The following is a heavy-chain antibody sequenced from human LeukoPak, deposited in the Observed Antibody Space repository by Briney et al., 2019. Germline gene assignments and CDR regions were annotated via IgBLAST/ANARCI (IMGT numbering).Heavy chain of an antibody. CDR1: GFTFGDYA. D-gene: IGHD1-26*01. CDR2: IRSKAYGGTT. CDR3: TARRGGSRLDY. V-gene: IGHV3-49*04. J-gene: IGHJ4*02. Sequence: PGGSLRLSCTASGFTFGDYAMSWVRQAPGKGLEWVGFIRSKAYGGTTEYAASVKGRFTISREDSNSVAYMQMNSLKTEDTAVYYCTARRGGSRLDYWGQGTLVTVSS.